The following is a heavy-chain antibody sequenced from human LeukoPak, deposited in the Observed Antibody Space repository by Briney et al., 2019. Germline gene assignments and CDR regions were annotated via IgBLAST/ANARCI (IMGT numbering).Heavy chain of an antibody. Sequence: PGGSPRLSCAASGFTFSSYWMSWVRQAPGKGLEWVANIKQDGSEKYYVDSVKGRFTISRDNAKNSLYLQMNSLRAEDTAVYYCARDKSSPYFDYWGQGTLVTVSS. V-gene: IGHV3-7*01. CDR2: IKQDGSEK. CDR3: ARDKSSPYFDY. J-gene: IGHJ4*02. D-gene: IGHD6-13*01. CDR1: GFTFSSYW.